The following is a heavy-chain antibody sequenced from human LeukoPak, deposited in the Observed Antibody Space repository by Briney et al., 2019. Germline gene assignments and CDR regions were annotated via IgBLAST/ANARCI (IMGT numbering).Heavy chain of an antibody. J-gene: IGHJ3*02. CDR1: GGSISSYY. D-gene: IGHD3-9*01. CDR2: IYYSGST. CDR3: ARVKRSYDILTGYPFNDAFDI. Sequence: PSETLSLTCTVSGGSISSYYWSWIRQPPGKGLEWIGYIYYSGSTNYNPSLKSRVTISVDTSKNQFSLKLSSVTAADTAVYYCARVKRSYDILTGYPFNDAFDIWGQGTMVTVSS. V-gene: IGHV4-59*01.